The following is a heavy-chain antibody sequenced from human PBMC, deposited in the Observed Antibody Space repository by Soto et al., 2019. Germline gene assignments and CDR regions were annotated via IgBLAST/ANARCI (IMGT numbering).Heavy chain of an antibody. V-gene: IGHV3-21*01. Sequence: GSLSLSCAASGLRLRGYGMAWVRQAPGKGLEWVAVISGISSYIYYADSVKGRFTISRDKAKNSLYLQLSSLRAEDKAVYYCTRDKGRGWDSYFYGMDVWGQGTTVTVSS. CDR3: TRDKGRGWDSYFYGMDV. D-gene: IGHD6-19*01. J-gene: IGHJ6*02. CDR2: ISGISSYI. CDR1: GLRLRGYG.